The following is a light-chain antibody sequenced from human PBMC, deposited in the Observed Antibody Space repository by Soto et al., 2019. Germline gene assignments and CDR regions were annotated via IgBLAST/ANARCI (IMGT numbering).Light chain of an antibody. J-gene: IGLJ3*02. V-gene: IGLV1-47*01. CDR2: RNN. Sequence: QSVLSQPPSASGTPGQRVTISCSGSSSSIGRNYVYWYQQVPGTAPKLLIFRNNQRPSGVPDRFSGSKSGTSASLAISGLRSEDEADYFCAAWDYSLSGYWVFGGGTKLTVL. CDR1: SSSIGRNY. CDR3: AAWDYSLSGYWV.